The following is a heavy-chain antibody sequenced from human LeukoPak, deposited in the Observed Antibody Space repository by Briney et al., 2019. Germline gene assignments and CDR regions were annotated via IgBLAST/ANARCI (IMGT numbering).Heavy chain of an antibody. CDR3: GRLGPDNSAWTGVDY. V-gene: IGHV1-18*01. CDR2: INPYNGDT. D-gene: IGHD6-19*01. Sequence: ASVYVSCKASGYTFMKFGISWVRQAPGQGLEWMGRINPYNGDTHYAQSLEDRVTMTRETSTNTAYVEVKGLRSDDTAVYFCGRLGPDNSAWTGVDYWGQGTLVIVSS. CDR1: GYTFMKFG. J-gene: IGHJ4*02.